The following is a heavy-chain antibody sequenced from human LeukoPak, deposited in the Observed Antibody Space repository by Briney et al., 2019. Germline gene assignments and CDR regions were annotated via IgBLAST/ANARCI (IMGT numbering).Heavy chain of an antibody. Sequence: PSETLSLTCAVYGGSFSGYYWSWIRQPPGKGLEWIGEINHSGSTNYNPSLKSRVTISVDTSKNQFSLKLSSVTAADTAVYYCARHVSSGSYYYGSGRKYNWFDPWGQGTLVTVSS. J-gene: IGHJ5*02. CDR2: INHSGST. CDR3: ARHVSSGSYYYGSGRKYNWFDP. CDR1: GGSFSGYY. V-gene: IGHV4-34*01. D-gene: IGHD3-10*01.